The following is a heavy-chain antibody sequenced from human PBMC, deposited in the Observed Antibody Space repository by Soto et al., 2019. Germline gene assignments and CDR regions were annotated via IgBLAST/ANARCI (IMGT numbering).Heavy chain of an antibody. Sequence: GASVKVSCKASGYTFTGYYMHWVRQAPGQGLEWMGWINPNSGGTNYAQKFQGWVTMTRDTSISTAYMELSRLRSDDTAVYYCARGTLPTDYYYGMDVWGQGTKVTVSS. CDR1: GYTFTGYY. CDR2: INPNSGGT. V-gene: IGHV1-2*04. CDR3: ARGTLPTDYYYGMDV. J-gene: IGHJ6*02.